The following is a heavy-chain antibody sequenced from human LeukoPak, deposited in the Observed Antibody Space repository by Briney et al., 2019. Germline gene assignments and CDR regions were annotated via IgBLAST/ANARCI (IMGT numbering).Heavy chain of an antibody. J-gene: IGHJ5*02. CDR2: IYYSGSS. V-gene: IGHV4-39*01. Sequence: PSETLSLTCTVSACSSNSSDYYRGWVRQPPGKGLEWIGNIYYSGSSYSSPSLKSRVTISSDTSKNQFSVKLTSVTAADTAVYVCERVGYAYAPVGNWFDPWGQGVLVTVSS. D-gene: IGHD5-18*01. CDR1: ACSSNSSDYY. CDR3: ERVGYAYAPVGNWFDP.